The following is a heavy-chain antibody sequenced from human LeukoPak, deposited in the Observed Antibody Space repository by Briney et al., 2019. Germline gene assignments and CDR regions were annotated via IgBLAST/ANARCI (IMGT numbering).Heavy chain of an antibody. Sequence: GGSLRLSCAASGFTFSSYGMHWVRQAPGKGLEWVAFIRYDGSNKYYADSVKGRFTISRDNSKNTLYLQMNSLRAEDTAVYYRAKDTRGYCSSTSCYAYYYYYYMDVWGKGTTVTISS. CDR1: GFTFSSYG. J-gene: IGHJ6*03. CDR3: AKDTRGYCSSTSCYAYYYYYYMDV. V-gene: IGHV3-30*02. D-gene: IGHD2-2*01. CDR2: IRYDGSNK.